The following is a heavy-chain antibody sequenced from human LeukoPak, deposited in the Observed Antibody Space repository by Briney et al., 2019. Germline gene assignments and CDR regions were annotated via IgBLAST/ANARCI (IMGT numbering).Heavy chain of an antibody. J-gene: IGHJ4*02. CDR3: ARGPIVGPAGYYDILTGRYYFDY. CDR2: ISSSSSYI. D-gene: IGHD3-9*01. CDR1: GFTFSSYS. V-gene: IGHV3-21*01. Sequence: PGGSLRLSCAASGFTFSSYSMNWVRQAPGKGLEWVSSISSSSSYIYYADSVKGRFTISRDNAKNSLYLQMNSLRAEDTAVYYCARGPIVGPAGYYDILTGRYYFDYWGQGTLVTVSS.